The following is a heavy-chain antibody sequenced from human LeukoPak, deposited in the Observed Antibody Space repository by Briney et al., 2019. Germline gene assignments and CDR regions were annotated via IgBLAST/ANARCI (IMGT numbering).Heavy chain of an antibody. V-gene: IGHV1-69*05. Sequence: SVKVSCKVSGYTLTELSMHWVRQAPGKGLEWTGGIIPIFGTANYAQKFQGRVTITTDESTSTAYMELSSLRSEDTAVYYCARLNHHVYWGQGTLVTVSS. CDR2: IIPIFGTA. D-gene: IGHD1-14*01. J-gene: IGHJ4*02. CDR3: ARLNHHVY. CDR1: GYTLTELS.